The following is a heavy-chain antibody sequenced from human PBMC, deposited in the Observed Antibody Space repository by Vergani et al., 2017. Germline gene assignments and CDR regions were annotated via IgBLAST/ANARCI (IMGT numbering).Heavy chain of an antibody. CDR3: AKPQGGGFGELYYFDY. V-gene: IGHV3-23*04. CDR2: ISGSGGST. CDR1: GFTFSSYA. J-gene: IGHJ4*02. D-gene: IGHD3-10*01. Sequence: VQLVESGGGVVQPGRSLRLSCAASGFTFSSYAMSWVRQAPGKGLEWVSAISGSGGSTYYADSVKGRFTISRDNSKNTLYLQMNSLRAEDTAVYYCAKPQGGGFGELYYFDYWGQGTLVTVSS.